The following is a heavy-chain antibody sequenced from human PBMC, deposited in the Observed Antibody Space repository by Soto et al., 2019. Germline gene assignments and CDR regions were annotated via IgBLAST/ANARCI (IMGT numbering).Heavy chain of an antibody. V-gene: IGHV1-3*01. CDR2: INAGNGNT. CDR3: ATTTLSREYSSSDYYYYGMDV. Sequence: ASVKVSCRASGYTFTIYAMHWVRQAPGQRLEWMGWINAGNGNTKYSQKFQGRVTITRDTSASTAYMELSSLRSEDTAVYYCATTTLSREYSSSDYYYYGMDVWGQGTTVTVSS. D-gene: IGHD6-6*01. CDR1: GYTFTIYA. J-gene: IGHJ6*02.